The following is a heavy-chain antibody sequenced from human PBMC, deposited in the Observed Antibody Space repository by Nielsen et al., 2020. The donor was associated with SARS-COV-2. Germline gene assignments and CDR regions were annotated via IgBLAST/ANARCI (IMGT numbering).Heavy chain of an antibody. CDR2: ISTHNGNT. V-gene: IGHV1-18*01. D-gene: IGHD3-22*01. CDR1: GYTFTNYA. J-gene: IGHJ4*02. CDR3: ARDSSGTYRRVDY. Sequence: ASVKVSCKASGYTFTNYAISWVRLAPGQGPEWMGWISTHNGNTNYVQKYQGRVTMTTDTSTSTAYMELRSLRSDDTAVYYCARDSSGTYRRVDYWGQGTLVTVSS.